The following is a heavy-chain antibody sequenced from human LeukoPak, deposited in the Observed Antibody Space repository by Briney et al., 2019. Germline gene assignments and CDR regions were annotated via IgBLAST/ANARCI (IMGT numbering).Heavy chain of an antibody. CDR1: GFIFSGYY. J-gene: IGHJ4*02. D-gene: IGHD3/OR15-3a*01. CDR2: ISGSGNDI. CDR3: GTHAGRTGSDD. Sequence: PGGSLRLSCATSGFIFSGYYMSWIRQAPGKGREGVSYISGSGNDISYADSVKGRFTISRDNAKGSLYLQMNSARAADTAVYYCGTHAGRTGSDDWGQGTLVTVSS. V-gene: IGHV3-11*01.